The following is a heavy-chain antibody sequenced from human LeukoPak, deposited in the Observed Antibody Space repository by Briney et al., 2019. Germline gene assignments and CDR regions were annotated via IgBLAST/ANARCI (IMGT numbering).Heavy chain of an antibody. D-gene: IGHD3-10*01. CDR3: ARHLAGWFGELFPDY. Sequence: GASVKVSCKASGYTFTSYGISWVRQAPGQGLEWMGWISAYNGNTNYAQKLQGRVTMTTDTSTSTAYMELRSLRSDDTAVYYCARHLAGWFGELFPDYWGQGTLVTVSS. V-gene: IGHV1-18*04. CDR1: GYTFTSYG. CDR2: ISAYNGNT. J-gene: IGHJ4*02.